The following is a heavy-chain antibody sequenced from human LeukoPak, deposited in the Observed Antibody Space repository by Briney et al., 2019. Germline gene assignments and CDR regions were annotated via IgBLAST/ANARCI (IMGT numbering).Heavy chain of an antibody. CDR2: MTPNSGNS. Sequence: WASVKVSCKASGYTFTGYYMLWVRQAPGQGLEWMGWMTPNSGNSGYAQKFQDRVTITADESTSTTYMELSSLKSEDTAVYYCATTGGDIYYYYMDVWGKGTTVTISS. CDR3: ATTGGDIYYYYMDV. J-gene: IGHJ6*03. CDR1: GYTFTGYY. D-gene: IGHD3-16*01. V-gene: IGHV1-8*03.